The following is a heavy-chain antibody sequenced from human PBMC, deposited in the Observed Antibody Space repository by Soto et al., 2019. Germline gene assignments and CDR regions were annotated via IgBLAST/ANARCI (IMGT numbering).Heavy chain of an antibody. Sequence: ASVKVFCKASGYTFTSYAMHWVRQAPGQRLEWMGWINAGKGNTKYSQKFQGRVTITRDTSASTAYMELSSLRSEDTAVYYCARADGDSPLESLSWGQGTLVTVSS. J-gene: IGHJ5*02. CDR3: ARADGDSPLESLS. CDR1: GYTFTSYA. D-gene: IGHD4-17*01. V-gene: IGHV1-3*01. CDR2: INAGKGNT.